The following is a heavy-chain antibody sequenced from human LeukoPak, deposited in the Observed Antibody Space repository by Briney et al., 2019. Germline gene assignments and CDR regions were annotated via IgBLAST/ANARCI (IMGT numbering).Heavy chain of an antibody. Sequence: SETLSLTCTVSGGSISSYYWSWIRQPPGKGLEWIGYIYYSGSTNYNPSLKSRVTISVDTSKNQFSLKLSSVTAADTAAYYCARGFYDSSGYYRDYWGQGTLVTVSS. V-gene: IGHV4-59*08. J-gene: IGHJ4*02. CDR2: IYYSGST. CDR1: GGSISSYY. D-gene: IGHD3-22*01. CDR3: ARGFYDSSGYYRDY.